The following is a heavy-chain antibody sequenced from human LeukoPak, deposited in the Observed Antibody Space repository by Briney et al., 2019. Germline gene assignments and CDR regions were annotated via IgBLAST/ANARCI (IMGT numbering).Heavy chain of an antibody. D-gene: IGHD1-1*01. J-gene: IGHJ4*02. CDR3: AKDLGFSTNGFDY. CDR2: ISGSGGST. Sequence: GGSLRLSCAASGFTFSSYAMHWVRQAPGKGLEWVSAISGSGGSTYYADSVKGRFTISRDNSKNTLYLQMNSLRAEDTAVYYCAKDLGFSTNGFDYWGQGTLVTVSS. CDR1: GFTFSSYA. V-gene: IGHV3-23*01.